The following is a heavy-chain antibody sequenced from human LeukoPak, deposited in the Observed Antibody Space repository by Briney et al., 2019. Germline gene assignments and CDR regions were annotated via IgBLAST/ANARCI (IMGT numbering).Heavy chain of an antibody. Sequence: KPSETLSLTCTVSGGSISSSSYYWGWIRQPPGKGLEWIGSIYYSGSTYYNPSLKSRVTISVDTSKNQFSLKLSSVTAADTAVYYCARDPGPSGWSGGDYWGQGTLVTVSS. CDR2: IYYSGST. CDR1: GGSISSSSYY. CDR3: ARDPGPSGWSGGDY. V-gene: IGHV4-39*07. D-gene: IGHD6-19*01. J-gene: IGHJ4*02.